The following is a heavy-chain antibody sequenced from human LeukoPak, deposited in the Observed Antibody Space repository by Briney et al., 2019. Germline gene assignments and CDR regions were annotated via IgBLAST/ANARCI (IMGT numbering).Heavy chain of an antibody. CDR2: ISGSGGST. J-gene: IGHJ3*02. CDR1: GFTFSSYA. V-gene: IGHV3-23*01. Sequence: GGSLRLSCAASGFTFSSYAMSWVRQAPGKGLEWVSAISGSGGSTYYADSVKGRFTISRDNAKNSLYLQMNSLRAEDTALYYCARDRRLLWFGELLNSDAFDIWGQGTMVTVSS. CDR3: ARDRRLLWFGELLNSDAFDI. D-gene: IGHD3-10*01.